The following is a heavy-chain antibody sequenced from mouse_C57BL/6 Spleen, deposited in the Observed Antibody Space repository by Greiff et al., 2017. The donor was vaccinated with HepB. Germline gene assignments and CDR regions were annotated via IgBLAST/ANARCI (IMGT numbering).Heavy chain of an antibody. CDR2: IDPSDSYT. J-gene: IGHJ4*01. Sequence: QVQLQQPGAELVKPGASVKLSCKASGYTFTSYWMQWVKQRPGQGLEWIGEIDPSDSYTNYTQKFKGKATLTVDTSSITAYMQLSSLTSEDTAVYFWARNYFSSEAMDYGGQGPSVTVPS. CDR3: ARNYFSSEAMDY. V-gene: IGHV1-50*01. D-gene: IGHD1-1*01. CDR1: GYTFTSYW.